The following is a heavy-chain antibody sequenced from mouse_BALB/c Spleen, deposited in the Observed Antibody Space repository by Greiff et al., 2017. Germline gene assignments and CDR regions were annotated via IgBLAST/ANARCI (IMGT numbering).Heavy chain of an antibody. V-gene: IGHV14-1*02. CDR2: IDPENGNT. CDR3: ARPFPGFRFAY. J-gene: IGHJ3*01. D-gene: IGHD4-1*01. Sequence: EVQLQQSGAELVRPGALVKLSCKASGFNIKDYYMHWVKQRPEQGLEWIGWIDPENGNTIYDPKFQGKASITADTSSNTAYLQLSSLTSEDTAVYYCARPFPGFRFAYWGQGTLVTVSA. CDR1: GFNIKDYY.